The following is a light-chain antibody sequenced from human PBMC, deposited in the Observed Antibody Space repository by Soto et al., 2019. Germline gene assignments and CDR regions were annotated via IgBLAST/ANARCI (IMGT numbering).Light chain of an antibody. J-gene: IGKJ4*01. CDR2: GAS. V-gene: IGKV3-15*01. CDR1: QSVNSN. Sequence: IGLTHSPSPLSVPHAEGTTLSCTATQSVNSNLAWYQQTPGLTPLILLYGASITSTGIPATFRVTWPGTTFTLTISRLQSEDFAVYYCQQYNNWPFAFGAGTKV. CDR3: QQYNNWPFA.